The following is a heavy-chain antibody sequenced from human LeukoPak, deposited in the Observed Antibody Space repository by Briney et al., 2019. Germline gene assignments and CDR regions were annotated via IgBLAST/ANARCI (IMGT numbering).Heavy chain of an antibody. CDR3: ARDGGGYFDY. Sequence: GGSLRLSCAASGFTFSSYSMNWVRQAPGKGLEWVSSISSSSSYIYYADSVKGRFTISRDTAKNSLYLQMNSLRAEDTAVYYCARDGGGYFDYWGQGTLVTVSS. CDR2: ISSSSSYI. D-gene: IGHD4-23*01. J-gene: IGHJ4*02. V-gene: IGHV3-21*01. CDR1: GFTFSSYS.